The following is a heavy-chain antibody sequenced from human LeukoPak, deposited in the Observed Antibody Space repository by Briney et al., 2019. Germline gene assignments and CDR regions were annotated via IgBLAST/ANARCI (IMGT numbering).Heavy chain of an antibody. CDR3: AKAIFDIVVVTATSFDY. CDR2: ISGSGGST. J-gene: IGHJ4*02. V-gene: IGHV3-23*01. D-gene: IGHD2-21*02. CDR1: GFTFSSYA. Sequence: GGSLRLSCAASGFTFSSYAMSWVRQAPGKGLEWVSAISGSGGSTYYAGSVKGRFTISRDNSKNTLYLQMNSLRAEDTAVYYCAKAIFDIVVVTATSFDYWGQGTLVTVSS.